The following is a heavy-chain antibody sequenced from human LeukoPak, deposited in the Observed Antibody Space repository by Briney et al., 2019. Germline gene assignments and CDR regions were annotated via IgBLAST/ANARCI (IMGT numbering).Heavy chain of an antibody. CDR1: GFTFSSYG. J-gene: IGHJ5*02. D-gene: IGHD3-3*01. CDR3: AKDPGLGFWSGYYRGSGWFDP. Sequence: GRSLRLSCAASGFTFSSYGMHWVRQAPGKGLEWVAVISYDGSNKYYADSVKGRFTISRDNSKNTLYLQMNSLRAEDTVVHYCAKDPGLGFWSGYYRGSGWFDPWGQGTLVTVSS. CDR2: ISYDGSNK. V-gene: IGHV3-30*18.